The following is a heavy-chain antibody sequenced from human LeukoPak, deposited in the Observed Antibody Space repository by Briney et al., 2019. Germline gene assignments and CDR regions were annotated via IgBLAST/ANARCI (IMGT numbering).Heavy chain of an antibody. CDR2: IIPIFGTA. V-gene: IGHV1-69*01. Sequence: SVKVFGKASGGTFSSYAISWVRQAPGQGLEWMGGIIPIFGTANDAQKFQGRVTITADESTSTAYMELSSLRSEDTAVYYCARGYGDYHEYFQHWGQGTLVTVSS. J-gene: IGHJ1*01. CDR3: ARGYGDYHEYFQH. D-gene: IGHD4-17*01. CDR1: GGTFSSYA.